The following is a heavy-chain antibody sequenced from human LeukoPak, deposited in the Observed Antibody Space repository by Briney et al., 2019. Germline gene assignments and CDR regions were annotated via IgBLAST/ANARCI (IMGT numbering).Heavy chain of an antibody. D-gene: IGHD3-9*01. CDR1: GFTFSSYA. Sequence: GGSLRLSCAASGFTFSSYAMSWVRQAPGKGLEWVSIIYSGGATFYADSVKGRFTITRENSKNTLWLQMNSLRAEDTAVYYCARLHYDVLTGPFDYWGQGTLVTVSS. J-gene: IGHJ4*02. CDR2: IYSGGAT. CDR3: ARLHYDVLTGPFDY. V-gene: IGHV3-66*04.